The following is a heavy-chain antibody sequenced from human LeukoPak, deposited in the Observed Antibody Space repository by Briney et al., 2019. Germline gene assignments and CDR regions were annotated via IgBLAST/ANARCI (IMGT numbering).Heavy chain of an antibody. CDR3: ARRYASGWSPTFDY. V-gene: IGHV4-59*01. D-gene: IGHD6-19*01. Sequence: PSETLSLTCTVSGGSMSGYYWGWIRQPPGKGLEWIGYIYRSGGTNYNPSVRSRVSISLDTSKNQFSLELRSVTAADTAVYFCARRYASGWSPTFDYWGQGTLVTVST. CDR2: IYRSGGT. J-gene: IGHJ4*02. CDR1: GGSMSGYY.